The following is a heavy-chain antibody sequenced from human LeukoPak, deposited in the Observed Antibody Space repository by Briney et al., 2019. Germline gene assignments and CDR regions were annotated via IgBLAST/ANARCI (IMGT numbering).Heavy chain of an antibody. V-gene: IGHV1-24*01. Sequence: ASVKVSCKVSGYTLTELSMHWVRQAPGKGLEWMGGFDPEDGETVYAQKLQGRVTMTEDTSTDTAYMELSSLRSEDTAVYYCATSHFCSSTSCYNHYYYYGMDVWGKGTTVTVSS. D-gene: IGHD2-2*02. CDR3: ATSHFCSSTSCYNHYYYYGMDV. CDR2: FDPEDGET. J-gene: IGHJ6*04. CDR1: GYTLTELS.